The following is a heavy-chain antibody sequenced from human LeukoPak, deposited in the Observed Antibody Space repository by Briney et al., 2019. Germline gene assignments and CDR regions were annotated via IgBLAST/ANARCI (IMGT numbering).Heavy chain of an antibody. Sequence: ASVKVSCKASGYTFTGYYMHWVRQAPGQGLEWMGWINPNSGGTNYAQKFQGWVTMTRDTSISTAYMELSRLRSDDTAVYYCARKPKDCSGGTCYWYYFDYWGQGTLVTVSS. D-gene: IGHD2-15*01. CDR2: INPNSGGT. CDR1: GYTFTGYY. CDR3: ARKPKDCSGGTCYWYYFDY. V-gene: IGHV1-2*04. J-gene: IGHJ4*02.